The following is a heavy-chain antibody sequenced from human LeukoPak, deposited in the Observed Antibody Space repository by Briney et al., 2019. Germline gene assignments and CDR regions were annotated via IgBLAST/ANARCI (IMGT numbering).Heavy chain of an antibody. J-gene: IGHJ5*02. CDR3: ARTVGPIVVVPAALNWFDP. CDR2: IIPIFGTA. V-gene: IGHV1-69*13. D-gene: IGHD2-2*01. Sequence: GASVKVSCKASGGTFSSYAISWVRQAPGQGLEWMGGIIPIFGTANYAQKFQGRVTITADESTSTAYMELSSLRSEDTAVYYCARTVGPIVVVPAALNWFDPWGQGTLVTVSS. CDR1: GGTFSSYA.